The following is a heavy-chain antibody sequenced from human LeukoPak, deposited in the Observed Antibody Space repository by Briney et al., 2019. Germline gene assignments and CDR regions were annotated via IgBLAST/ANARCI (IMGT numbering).Heavy chain of an antibody. D-gene: IGHD3-3*01. V-gene: IGHV1-69*06. Sequence: SVKVSCKASGGTFSSYAISWVRQAPGQGLEWMGGIIPIFGTANYAQKFQGRVTITADKSTSTAYMELSSLRSEDTAVYYCARVPTIFGVVITSYYYYYMDVWGKGTTVTVSS. J-gene: IGHJ6*03. CDR2: IIPIFGTA. CDR1: GGTFSSYA. CDR3: ARVPTIFGVVITSYYYYYMDV.